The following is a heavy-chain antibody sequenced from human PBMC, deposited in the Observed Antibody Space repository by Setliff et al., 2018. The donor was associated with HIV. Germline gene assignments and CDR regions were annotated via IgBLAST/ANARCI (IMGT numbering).Heavy chain of an antibody. V-gene: IGHV4-59*11. CDR3: ARDVATVATPERAD. D-gene: IGHD4-17*01. CDR2: IYYSGST. Sequence: SETLSLTCTVSGDSMSSHYWSWIRQSPGKGLEWIGSIYYSGSTNYNPSVKSRVTISIDTSKKQFALRLGSVTAADAALYFCARDVATVATPERADWGPGTLVTVSS. J-gene: IGHJ4*02. CDR1: GDSMSSHY.